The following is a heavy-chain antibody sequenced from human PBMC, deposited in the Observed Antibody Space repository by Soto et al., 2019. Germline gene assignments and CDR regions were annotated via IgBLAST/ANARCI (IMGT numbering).Heavy chain of an antibody. CDR1: GFTFSSYV. CDR2: ISGSGASI. V-gene: IGHV3-23*01. Sequence: EVQLLESGGNLVQPGGSLRLSCAASGFTFSSYVMSWVRQAPGKGLEWVSTISGSGASIYDADSVKGRFTISRDNSKNTVYLEMNSLRAGDTAVYYCAKDGLGSWTGGTCYGSDFWGQGTLVTVSS. CDR3: AKDGLGSWTGGTCYGSDF. J-gene: IGHJ4*02. D-gene: IGHD2-15*01.